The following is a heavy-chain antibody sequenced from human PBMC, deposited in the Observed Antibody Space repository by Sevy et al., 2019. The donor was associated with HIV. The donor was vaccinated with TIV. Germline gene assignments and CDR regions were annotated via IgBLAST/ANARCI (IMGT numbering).Heavy chain of an antibody. D-gene: IGHD4-17*01. Sequence: GGSLRLSCAASGFTISSSAMSWVRQAPGKGLEWVSLISGTGTSTYYADSVKGRFAISKDKSKNTLFLQMNSLRAEDTAIYYCANDLRGQTTVTREIEYWGQGTLVTVSS. J-gene: IGHJ4*02. CDR2: ISGTGTST. V-gene: IGHV3-23*01. CDR3: ANDLRGQTTVTREIEY. CDR1: GFTISSSA.